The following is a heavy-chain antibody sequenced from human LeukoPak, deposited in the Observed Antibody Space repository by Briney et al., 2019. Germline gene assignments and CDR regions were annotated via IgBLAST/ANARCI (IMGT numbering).Heavy chain of an antibody. CDR1: GFTFSTYW. Sequence: GGSLRLSCAASGFTFSTYWMSWVRQAPGKGLEWVANIKQDGSEKYYLDSVKGRFTISRDNAKNSLNLQMNSLRAEDTAVYFCTREAAAGIDYWGQGTLVTVSS. J-gene: IGHJ4*02. CDR2: IKQDGSEK. V-gene: IGHV3-7*01. D-gene: IGHD6-13*01. CDR3: TREAAAGIDY.